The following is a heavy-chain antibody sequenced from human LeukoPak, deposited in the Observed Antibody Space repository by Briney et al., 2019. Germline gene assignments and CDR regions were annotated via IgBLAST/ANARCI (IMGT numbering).Heavy chain of an antibody. CDR3: ARGPNYDFWGGNYYYYMDV. Sequence: ASVKVSCKASGYTFTNYDINWVRQAPGQGLAWMGWMNPNSGSTGYAQKFRGRVTMTRDTSLSTAYMELSSLKSEDTAVYYCARGPNYDFWGGNYYYYMDVWGKGTTVTVSS. CDR1: GYTFTNYD. J-gene: IGHJ6*03. V-gene: IGHV1-8*01. D-gene: IGHD3-3*01. CDR2: MNPNSGST.